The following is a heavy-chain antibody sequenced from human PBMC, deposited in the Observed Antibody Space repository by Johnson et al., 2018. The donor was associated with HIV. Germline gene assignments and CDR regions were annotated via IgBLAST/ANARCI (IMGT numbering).Heavy chain of an antibody. CDR1: GFTFDDYA. CDR3: AKAQAFRGAFDI. J-gene: IGHJ3*02. Sequence: VQLVESGGGLVKPGGSLRVSCAASGFTFDDYAMHWVRQVPGKGLEWVSGISWNSGSIGYADSVKGRFTISRDNSKNTLYLQMNSLRAEDTAVYYCAKAQAFRGAFDIWGQGTMVIVSS. V-gene: IGHV3-9*01. CDR2: ISWNSGSI. D-gene: IGHD2/OR15-2a*01.